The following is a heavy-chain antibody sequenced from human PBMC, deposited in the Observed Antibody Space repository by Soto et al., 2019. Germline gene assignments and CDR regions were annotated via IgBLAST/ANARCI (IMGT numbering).Heavy chain of an antibody. CDR2: IPSDGSNE. J-gene: IGHJ5*02. CDR3: AKDFHPSQSYALYNWFDP. V-gene: IGHV3-30*18. CDR1: GFTFSTYG. Sequence: GGSLRLSCAASGFTFSTYGMFWVRQPPGKGLEWVAAIPSDGSNEYYADSVKGRFTISRDNSKNTLFLQMDSLRTEDTAVYYCAKDFHPSQSYALYNWFDPWGQGTLVTVSS. D-gene: IGHD3-16*01.